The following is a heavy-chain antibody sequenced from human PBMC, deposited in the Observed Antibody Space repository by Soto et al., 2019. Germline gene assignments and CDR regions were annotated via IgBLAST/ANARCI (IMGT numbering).Heavy chain of an antibody. D-gene: IGHD1-7*01. Sequence: QVQLVESGGGVVQPGRSLRLSCAASGFTFSSYAMHWVRQAPGKGLEWVAVISYDGSNKYYADSVKGRFTISRDNSKNTLYLQMNSLRAEDTAVYYCARGGPQWAGPTGWYFDYWGQGTLVTVSS. J-gene: IGHJ4*02. V-gene: IGHV3-30-3*01. CDR3: ARGGPQWAGPTGWYFDY. CDR1: GFTFSSYA. CDR2: ISYDGSNK.